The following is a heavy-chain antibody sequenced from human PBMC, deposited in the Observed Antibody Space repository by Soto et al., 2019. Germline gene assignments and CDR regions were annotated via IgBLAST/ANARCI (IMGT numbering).Heavy chain of an antibody. CDR3: ARDYYDSTGYSYGMDV. Sequence: QVQLVESGGGVVQPGTSLRPSCAAPGFTFSNYAMHWVRQAPGKGLEWVAVMSYDGSNKHYADSVKGRFTISRDNSKNTLYLQMDSLRAEDTGVYYCARDYYDSTGYSYGMDVWGQGTTVTVSS. CDR2: MSYDGSNK. CDR1: GFTFSNYA. J-gene: IGHJ6*02. V-gene: IGHV3-30-3*01. D-gene: IGHD3-22*01.